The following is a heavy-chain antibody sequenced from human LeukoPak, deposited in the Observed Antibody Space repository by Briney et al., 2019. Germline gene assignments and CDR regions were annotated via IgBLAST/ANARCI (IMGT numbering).Heavy chain of an antibody. CDR2: IYYSGST. D-gene: IGHD2/OR15-2a*01. CDR3: ARQSSPFYFADY. CDR1: GGSISSSSYY. Sequence: SETLSLTCTVSGGSISSSSYYWGWIRQPPGKGLEWIGSIYYSGSTYYNPSLKSRVSISVDTSKNQFSLRLNSVTAADTAVYFCARQSSPFYFADYWGQGIPVTVSS. V-gene: IGHV4-39*07. J-gene: IGHJ4*02.